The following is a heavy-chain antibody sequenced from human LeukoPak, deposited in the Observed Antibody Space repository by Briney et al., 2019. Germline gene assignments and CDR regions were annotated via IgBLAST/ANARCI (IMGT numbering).Heavy chain of an antibody. J-gene: IGHJ5*02. Sequence: PSQTLSLTCTVSNGSITSGGYYWSWLRQHPGKGLEWIGHIYHTGSTYYNSSLKSRLTMSVDTSKNEFSLRLNSVTVADTAVYYCARGGVVTTTPGFDPWGQGTLVTVSS. CDR3: ARGGVVTTTPGFDP. D-gene: IGHD4-11*01. V-gene: IGHV4-31*03. CDR2: IYHTGST. CDR1: NGSITSGGYY.